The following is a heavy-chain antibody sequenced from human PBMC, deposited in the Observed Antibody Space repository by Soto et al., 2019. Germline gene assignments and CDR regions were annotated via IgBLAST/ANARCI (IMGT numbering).Heavy chain of an antibody. CDR2: IKSKTYGGTT. CDR1: GFTFSKAW. Sequence: EVQLMESGGGLVKPGGSLRLSCAASGFTFSKAWMNWVRQAPGKGLEWVGRIKSKTYGGTTDYAAPVKGRFNISRDDSKNTLYLQMNNLTTEDTAVYYCAATCGGGSCQIHDAFDIWGQGTVVTVSS. J-gene: IGHJ3*02. D-gene: IGHD2-15*01. CDR3: AATCGGGSCQIHDAFDI. V-gene: IGHV3-15*07.